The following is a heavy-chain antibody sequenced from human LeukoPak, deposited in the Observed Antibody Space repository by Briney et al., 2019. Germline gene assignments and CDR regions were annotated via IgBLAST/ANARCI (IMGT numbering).Heavy chain of an antibody. D-gene: IGHD6-13*01. J-gene: IGHJ3*02. V-gene: IGHV3-11*06. Sequence: GGSLRLSCAASGFTFSDYYMSWIRQAPGKGLEWVSYISSSSSYTNYADSVKGRFTISRDNAKNSLYLQMNSLRAEDTAVYYCARVRVAAAGRDAFDIWGQGTVVTVSS. CDR1: GFTFSDYY. CDR2: ISSSSSYT. CDR3: ARVRVAAAGRDAFDI.